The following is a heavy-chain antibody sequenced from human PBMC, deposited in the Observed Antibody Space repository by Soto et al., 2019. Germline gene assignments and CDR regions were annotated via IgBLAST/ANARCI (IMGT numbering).Heavy chain of an antibody. CDR2: IYWDDDK. CDR1: GFSLSTSGVG. J-gene: IGHJ4*02. V-gene: IGHV2-5*02. D-gene: IGHD3-22*01. Sequence: QITLKESGPTLVKPTQTLTLTCTFSGFSLSTSGVGVGWIRQPPGKALEWLALIYWDDDKRYSPSLKSRLTITKDTSKNQAVLTMTNMDPVDTATYYCAHRGYYYDSSGYYYYFDYWGQGTLVTVSS. CDR3: AHRGYYYDSSGYYYYFDY.